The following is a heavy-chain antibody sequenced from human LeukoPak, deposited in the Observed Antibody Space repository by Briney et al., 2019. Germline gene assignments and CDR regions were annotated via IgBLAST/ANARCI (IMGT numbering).Heavy chain of an antibody. Sequence: GGSLRLSCAASGFTFSSYSMNWVRQAPGKGLEWVSSISSSSSYIYYADSVKSRFTISRDNAKNSLYLQMNSLRAEDTAVYYCAKDLRGSIDYWGQGTLVTVSS. CDR1: GFTFSSYS. V-gene: IGHV3-21*04. D-gene: IGHD3-10*01. J-gene: IGHJ4*02. CDR3: AKDLRGSIDY. CDR2: ISSSSSYI.